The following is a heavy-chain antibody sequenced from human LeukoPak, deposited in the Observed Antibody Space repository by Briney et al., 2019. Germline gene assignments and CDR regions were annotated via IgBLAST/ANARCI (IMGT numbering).Heavy chain of an antibody. V-gene: IGHV1-69*13. J-gene: IGHJ3*02. CDR3: AKYVVVTGADTFDI. CDR2: IIPIFGTA. D-gene: IGHD2-21*02. CDR1: GGTFSSYA. Sequence: VASVKVSCKASGGTFSSYAISWVRQAPGQGLEWMGGIIPIFGTANYAQKFQGRVTITADESTSTAYMELSSLRSEDTAVYYCAKYVVVTGADTFDIWGQGTMVTVS.